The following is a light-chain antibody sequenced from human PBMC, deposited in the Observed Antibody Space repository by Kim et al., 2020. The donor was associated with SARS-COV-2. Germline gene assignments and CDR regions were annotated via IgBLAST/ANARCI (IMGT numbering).Light chain of an antibody. CDR2: AAS. V-gene: IGKV1-39*01. CDR1: QSISSY. J-gene: IGKJ5*01. CDR3: QQGYSTLPIT. Sequence: GGDRVTITCRASQSISSYLNWYQQKPGKAPKLLIYAASSLQSGVPSRFSGSGSGTDFTLTISSLQPDDFATYYCQQGYSTLPITFGQGTRLEIK.